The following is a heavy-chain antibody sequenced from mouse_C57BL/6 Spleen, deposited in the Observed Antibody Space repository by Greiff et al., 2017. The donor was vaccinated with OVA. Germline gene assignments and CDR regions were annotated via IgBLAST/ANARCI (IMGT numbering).Heavy chain of an antibody. J-gene: IGHJ4*01. CDR3: ARRDYGNPYYAMDY. Sequence: VQLQESGPELVKPGASVKISCKASGYAFSSSWMNWVKQRPGKGLEWIGRIYPGDGDTNYNGKFKGKATLTADKSSSTAYMQLSSLTSEDSAVYFCARRDYGNPYYAMDYWGQGTSVTVSS. V-gene: IGHV1-82*01. D-gene: IGHD2-1*01. CDR1: GYAFSSSW. CDR2: IYPGDGDT.